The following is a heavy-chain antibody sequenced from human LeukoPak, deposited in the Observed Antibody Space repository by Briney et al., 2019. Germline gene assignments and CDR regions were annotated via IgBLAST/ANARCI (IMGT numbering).Heavy chain of an antibody. CDR3: AKYPPDATGTAFDY. D-gene: IGHD6-13*01. CDR2: ITGSGGST. J-gene: IGHJ4*02. Sequence: GGSLRLSCAASGFTFSSYAMSWVRQAPGKGLEWVSAITGSGGSTSYADSVKGRFTISRDNSKNTLCLQMNSLRAEDTAVYYCAKYPPDATGTAFDYWGQGTLVTVSS. CDR1: GFTFSSYA. V-gene: IGHV3-23*01.